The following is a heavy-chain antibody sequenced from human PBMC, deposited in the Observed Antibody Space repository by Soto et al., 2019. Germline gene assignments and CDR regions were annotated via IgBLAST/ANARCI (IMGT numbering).Heavy chain of an antibody. V-gene: IGHV4-30-2*06. J-gene: IGHJ6*02. D-gene: IGHD2-8*01. CDR1: GGSITSGGYS. CDR2: TYQSGSA. CDR3: AKDRLYLYYYGMDV. Sequence: SETLSLTCTVSGGSITSGGYSWTWIRQSPGKGLEWIGYTYQSGSAYYNPSLKSRVTISVDRSKNQFSLNLTSVTAADTAVYYCAKDRLYLYYYGMDVWGQGTTVTVSS.